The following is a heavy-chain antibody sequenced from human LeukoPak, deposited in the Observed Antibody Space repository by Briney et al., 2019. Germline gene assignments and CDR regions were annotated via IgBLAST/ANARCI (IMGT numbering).Heavy chain of an antibody. J-gene: IGHJ4*02. CDR1: GFTFSSYW. CDR3: AREGVGAADLDY. CDR2: INSDGSST. D-gene: IGHD1-26*01. V-gene: IGHV3-74*01. Sequence: TGGSLRLSCAGSGFTFSSYWMHWVRQAPGKGLVWVSRINSDGSSTSYADSVKGRFTISRDNAKNTLYLQMNSLRAEDTAVYYCAREGVGAADLDYWGQGTLVTVSS.